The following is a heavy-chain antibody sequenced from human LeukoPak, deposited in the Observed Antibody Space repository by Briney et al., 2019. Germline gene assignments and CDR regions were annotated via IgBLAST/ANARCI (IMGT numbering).Heavy chain of an antibody. CDR1: GGSFSGYY. Sequence: SETLSLTCAVYGGSFSGYYWSWIRQPPGKGLEWIRYIYYSGSTYYNPSLKSRVTISVDTSKNQFSLKLSSVTAADTAVYYCARTTHVDYDFWSGPATYYFDYWGQGTLVTVSS. CDR3: ARTTHVDYDFWSGPATYYFDY. D-gene: IGHD3-3*01. CDR2: IYYSGST. V-gene: IGHV4-34*09. J-gene: IGHJ4*02.